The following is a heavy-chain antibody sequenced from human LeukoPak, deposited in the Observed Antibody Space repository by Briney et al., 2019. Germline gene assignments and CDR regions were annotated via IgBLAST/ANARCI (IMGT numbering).Heavy chain of an antibody. CDR3: ARVWGAIDY. J-gene: IGHJ4*02. D-gene: IGHD1-26*01. CDR1: GYIFTTFS. CDR2: INAGNGNT. V-gene: IGHV1-3*01. Sequence: ASVKVSCKASGYIFTTFSIHWVRQAPGQRLEWMGWINAGNGNTKYSQKFQDRVTITRDTSASTAYMEVSSLRSEDMAVYYCARVWGAIDYWGQGTLVTVSA.